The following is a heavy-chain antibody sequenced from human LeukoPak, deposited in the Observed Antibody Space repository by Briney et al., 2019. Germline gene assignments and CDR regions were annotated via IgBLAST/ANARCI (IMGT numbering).Heavy chain of an antibody. V-gene: IGHV1-2*02. CDR2: INPNSGGT. Sequence: GASVKVSCKASGYTFTGYYMHWVRQAPGQGLEWMGWINPNSGGTNYAQKFQGRVTMTRDTSISTAYMELSRLRSDDTAVYYCARAQPYCSSTSCYVGDAFDIWGQGTMSPSLQ. D-gene: IGHD2-2*01. CDR3: ARAQPYCSSTSCYVGDAFDI. J-gene: IGHJ3*02. CDR1: GYTFTGYY.